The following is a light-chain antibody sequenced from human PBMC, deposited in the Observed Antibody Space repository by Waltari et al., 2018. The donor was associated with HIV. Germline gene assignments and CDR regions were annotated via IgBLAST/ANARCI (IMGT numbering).Light chain of an antibody. CDR2: DVT. CDR1: SSAVGGFTS. CDR3: CSYAGNYTLI. J-gene: IGLJ2*01. V-gene: IGLV2-11*01. Sequence: QSALTQPRSVSGSPGQSVTISCTGTSSAVGGFTSVSWYQQHPGKAPKRMIYDVTKRPAGVPDRFSGSKSGNTASLTISGLQADDEADYYCCSYAGNYTLIFGGGTKLTVL.